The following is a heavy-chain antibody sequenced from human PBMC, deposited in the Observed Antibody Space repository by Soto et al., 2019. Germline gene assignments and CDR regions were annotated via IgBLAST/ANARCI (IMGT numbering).Heavy chain of an antibody. J-gene: IGHJ3*02. Sequence: QVQLVQSGAEVKKPGASVKVSCKASGYTFTSYGISWVRQAPGQGLEWMGWISAYNGNTNYAQKLQGRVTMTTDTSTSTGYMELRRLRSDDTAVYYCESYYDSSGYYPDDAFDIWGQGTMVTVSS. CDR1: GYTFTSYG. CDR2: ISAYNGNT. V-gene: IGHV1-18*01. D-gene: IGHD3-22*01. CDR3: ESYYDSSGYYPDDAFDI.